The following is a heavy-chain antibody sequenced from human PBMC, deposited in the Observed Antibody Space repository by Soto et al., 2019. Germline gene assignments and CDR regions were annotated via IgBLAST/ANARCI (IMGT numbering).Heavy chain of an antibody. CDR2: IGPKNGDT. CDR1: GYTFTGHY. Sequence: QVQLVQSGAEVKESGTSVKVSCKASGYTFTGHYIHWVRQAPGQGFEWVGEIGPKNGDTRYAQKFQGRVAMTKVSSITTVYMELSNLSPDVTAVYYCGRGRSGELVVFYWGQGTLVTVHS. J-gene: IGHJ4*02. V-gene: IGHV1-2*02. CDR3: GRGRSGELVVFY. D-gene: IGHD1-7*01.